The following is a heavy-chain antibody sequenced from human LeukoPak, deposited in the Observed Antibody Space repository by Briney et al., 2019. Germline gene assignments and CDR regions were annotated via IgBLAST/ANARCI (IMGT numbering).Heavy chain of an antibody. J-gene: IGHJ4*02. D-gene: IGHD6-13*01. CDR3: ARENEQQLVLDY. V-gene: IGHV3-33*01. Sequence: PGRSLRLSCAASGFTFSSYGMHWVRQAPGKGLEWVAVIWYDGSNKYYADSVKGRFTISRDNSKNTLYLQMNSLRAEDTAVYYCARENEQQLVLDYWGQGTLVTVSS. CDR1: GFTFSSYG. CDR2: IWYDGSNK.